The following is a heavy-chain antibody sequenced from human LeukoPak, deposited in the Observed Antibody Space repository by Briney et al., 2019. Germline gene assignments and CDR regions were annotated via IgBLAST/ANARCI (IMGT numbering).Heavy chain of an antibody. CDR1: GFTVSSNS. CDR3: ARRAGEYSHPYDY. CDR2: IYSGGNT. Sequence: GGSLRLSCTVSGFTVSSNSMSWVRQAPGKGLEWVSFIYSGGNTHYSDSVKGRFTISRDNSKNTPYLQMNSLRANDTAVYYCARRAGEYSHPYDYWGQGTLVTVSS. V-gene: IGHV3-53*01. J-gene: IGHJ4*02. D-gene: IGHD4-17*01.